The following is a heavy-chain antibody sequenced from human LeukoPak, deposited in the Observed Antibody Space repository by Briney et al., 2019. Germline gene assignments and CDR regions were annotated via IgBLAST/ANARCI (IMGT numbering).Heavy chain of an antibody. J-gene: IGHJ3*02. V-gene: IGHV1-18*01. D-gene: IGHD2-15*01. CDR2: ISAYNGNT. Sequence: GASVKVSCKASGYTFTSYGISWVRQAPGQGLEWMGWISAYNGNTNYAQKLQGRVTMTTDTSTSTAYMEQRSLRSDDTAVYYCARRGYCSGGSCFDDAFDIWGQGTMVTVSS. CDR3: ARRGYCSGGSCFDDAFDI. CDR1: GYTFTSYG.